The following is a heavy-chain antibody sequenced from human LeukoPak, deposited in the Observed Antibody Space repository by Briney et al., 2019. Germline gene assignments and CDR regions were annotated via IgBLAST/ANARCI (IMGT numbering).Heavy chain of an antibody. J-gene: IGHJ5*02. D-gene: IGHD3-16*01. V-gene: IGHV3-23*01. Sequence: GGSLRLSCAASGFTFSSYAMSWVRQAPGKGLEWVSAISGSGGSTYYADSVKGRFTISRDNSKNTLYLQRNSLRGEDTAVYYCAKIYYDYVWGSFVDPWGQGTLVTVSS. CDR1: GFTFSSYA. CDR2: ISGSGGST. CDR3: AKIYYDYVWGSFVDP.